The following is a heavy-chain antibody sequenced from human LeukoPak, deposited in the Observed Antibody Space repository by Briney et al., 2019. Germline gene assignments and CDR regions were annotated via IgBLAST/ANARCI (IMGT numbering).Heavy chain of an antibody. V-gene: IGHV3-30-3*01. J-gene: IGHJ3*02. CDR3: AREGWRRYCSSTSCHQNAFDI. D-gene: IGHD2-2*01. Sequence: GGFLRLSCAASGFMFNGYAMHWVRQAPGKGLEWVTLISYDGSNKYYADSVKGRSTISRDNSKNTLYLQMNSLRPEDTAVYYCAREGWRRYCSSTSCHQNAFDIWGQGTMVTVSS. CDR2: ISYDGSNK. CDR1: GFMFNGYA.